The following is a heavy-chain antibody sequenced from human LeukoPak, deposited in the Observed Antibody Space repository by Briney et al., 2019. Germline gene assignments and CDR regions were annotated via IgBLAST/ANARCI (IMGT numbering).Heavy chain of an antibody. J-gene: IGHJ4*02. D-gene: IGHD3-22*01. CDR2: IYYSGST. V-gene: IGHV4-39*01. Sequence: PSETLSLTCTVSGGSISSSSYYWGWIRQPPGKGLEWIGSIYYSGSTYYNPSLESRVTISVDTSKNQFSLKLSSVTAADTAVYYCARHCPYYYDSSGYYLDYWGQGTLVTVSS. CDR1: GGSISSSSYY. CDR3: ARHCPYYYDSSGYYLDY.